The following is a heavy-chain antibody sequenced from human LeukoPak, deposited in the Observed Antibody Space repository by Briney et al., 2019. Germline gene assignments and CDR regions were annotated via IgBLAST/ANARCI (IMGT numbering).Heavy chain of an antibody. D-gene: IGHD3-22*01. CDR2: ISAYNGNT. CDR1: GYTFTSYG. Sequence: ASVKVSCKASGYTFTSYGISWVRQAPGQGLEWMGWISAYNGNTNYAQKLQGRVTMTTDTSTSTAYMELRSLRSDDTAVYYCARGVRYYDSSGYYYPYYFDYWGQGTLVTVSS. CDR3: ARGVRYYDSSGYYYPYYFDY. J-gene: IGHJ4*02. V-gene: IGHV1-18*01.